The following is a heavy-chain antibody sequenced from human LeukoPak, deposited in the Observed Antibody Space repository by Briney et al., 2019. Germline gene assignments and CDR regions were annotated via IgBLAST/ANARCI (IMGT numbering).Heavy chain of an antibody. CDR1: GYTFTSYG. CDR3: ARDGGMGYYDSSGYYGY. CDR2: ISAYNGST. D-gene: IGHD3-22*01. V-gene: IGHV1-18*01. J-gene: IGHJ4*02. Sequence: ASVKVSCKASGYTFTSYGISWVRQAPGQGLEWMGWISAYNGSTNYAQKLQGRVTMTTDTSTSTAYMELRSLRSDDTAVYYCARDGGMGYYDSSGYYGYWGQGTLVTVSS.